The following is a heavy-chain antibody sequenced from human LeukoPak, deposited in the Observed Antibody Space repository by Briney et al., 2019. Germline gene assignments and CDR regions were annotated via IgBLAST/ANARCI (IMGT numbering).Heavy chain of an antibody. J-gene: IGHJ6*02. CDR1: GGSFSGYY. D-gene: IGHD3-3*01. Sequence: SETLSLTCAVYGGSFSGYYWSWIRQPPGKGLEWIGEINHSGSTNYNPSLKSRVTISVDTSKNQFFLKLSSVTAADTAVYYCARGWQYYDFWSGYYTGRPNGMDVWGQGTTVTVSS. V-gene: IGHV4-34*01. CDR2: INHSGST. CDR3: ARGWQYYDFWSGYYTGRPNGMDV.